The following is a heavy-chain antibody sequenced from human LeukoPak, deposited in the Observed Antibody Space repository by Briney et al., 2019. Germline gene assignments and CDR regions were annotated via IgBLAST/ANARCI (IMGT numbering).Heavy chain of an antibody. J-gene: IGHJ4*02. Sequence: GGSLRLSCAASGFTFNIYNMNWVRQAPGKGLEWVSYITSSSSAIYYADSVKGRFTISRDNAENSLYLQMNSLRAEDTAVYYCARDGGYCSSTSCSPLWGQGTLVTVSS. CDR3: ARDGGYCSSTSCSPL. D-gene: IGHD2-2*01. V-gene: IGHV3-48*01. CDR2: ITSSSSAI. CDR1: GFTFNIYN.